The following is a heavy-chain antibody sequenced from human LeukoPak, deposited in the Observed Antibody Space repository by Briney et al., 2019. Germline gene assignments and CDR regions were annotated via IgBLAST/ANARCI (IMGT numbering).Heavy chain of an antibody. CDR1: GFTFTSSA. J-gene: IGHJ3*02. Sequence: TSVKVSCKASGFTFTSSAVQWVRQARGQRLEWIGWIVVGSGNTNYAQKFQERVTITRDMSTSTAYMELSSLRSEDTAVYYCAADGNGDYEGAFDIWGQGTMVTVSS. V-gene: IGHV1-58*01. CDR2: IVVGSGNT. D-gene: IGHD4-17*01. CDR3: AADGNGDYEGAFDI.